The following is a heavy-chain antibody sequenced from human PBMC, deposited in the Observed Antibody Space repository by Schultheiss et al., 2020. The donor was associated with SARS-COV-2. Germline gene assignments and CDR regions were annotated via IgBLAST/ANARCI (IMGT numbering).Heavy chain of an antibody. V-gene: IGHV3-66*01. J-gene: IGHJ4*02. D-gene: IGHD5-24*01. CDR3: ARGGGRDGYMYY. Sequence: GGSLRLSCAASGFTFSSYWMHWVRQAPGKGLVWVSVIYSGGSTYYADSVKGRFTISRDNSKNTLYLQMNSLRAEDTAVYYCARGGGRDGYMYYWGQGTLVTVSS. CDR2: IYSGGST. CDR1: GFTFSSYW.